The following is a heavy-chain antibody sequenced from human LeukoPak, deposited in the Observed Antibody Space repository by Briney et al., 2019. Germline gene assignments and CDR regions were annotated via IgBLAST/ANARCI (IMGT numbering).Heavy chain of an antibody. D-gene: IGHD1-1*01. CDR2: INHSGST. CDR1: GGSFSGYY. CDR3: ARDTTGTTQRGGYYYMDV. Sequence: PSETLSLTCAVYGGSFSGYYWSWIRQPPGKGLEWIGEINHSGSTNYNPSLKSRVTISVDTSKNQFSLKLSSVTAADTAVYYCARDTTGTTQRGGYYYMDVWGKGTTVTVSS. V-gene: IGHV4-34*01. J-gene: IGHJ6*03.